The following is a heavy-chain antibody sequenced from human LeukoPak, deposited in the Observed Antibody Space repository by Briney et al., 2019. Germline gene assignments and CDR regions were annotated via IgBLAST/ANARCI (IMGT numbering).Heavy chain of an antibody. V-gene: IGHV3-30*18. CDR1: GFTFSTYG. CDR3: AKEYFFGSGRYYSYFDY. D-gene: IGHD3-10*01. CDR2: ISYDGSKK. Sequence: GGSLRLSCEASGFTFSTYGMHWVCQAPGKGLEWVAVISYDGSKKYYADSVKGRFTISRDNSKNTLYLQMNSLRAEDTAVYYCAKEYFFGSGRYYSYFDYWGQGTLVTVSS. J-gene: IGHJ4*02.